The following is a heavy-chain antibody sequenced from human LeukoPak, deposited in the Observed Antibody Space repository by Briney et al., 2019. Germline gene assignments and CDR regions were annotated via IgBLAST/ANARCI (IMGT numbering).Heavy chain of an antibody. Sequence: SETLSLTCTVSGASISTYYWSWIRQSPGKGLEWIGYIYTRGNTNYNPSLRSRVTILVDAFRSQFSLKLSSVTAADTAVYYCARKMSGWFDPWGQGTLVTVSS. CDR3: ARKMSGWFDP. V-gene: IGHV4-4*09. D-gene: IGHD3-10*01. CDR1: GASISTYY. CDR2: IYTRGNT. J-gene: IGHJ5*02.